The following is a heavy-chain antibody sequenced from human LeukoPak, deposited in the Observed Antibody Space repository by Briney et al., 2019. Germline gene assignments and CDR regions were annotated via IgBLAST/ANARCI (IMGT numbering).Heavy chain of an antibody. V-gene: IGHV1-18*04. CDR1: GYTFTSYG. J-gene: IGHJ6*04. CDR3: ARDSLLRYFDWFPLGMDV. Sequence: ASVKVSCKASGYTFTSYGISWVRQAPGQGLEWMGCISAYNGNTNYAQKLQGRVTMTTDTSTSTAYMELRSLRSDDTAVYYCARDSLLRYFDWFPLGMDVWGKGTTVTVSS. CDR2: ISAYNGNT. D-gene: IGHD3-9*01.